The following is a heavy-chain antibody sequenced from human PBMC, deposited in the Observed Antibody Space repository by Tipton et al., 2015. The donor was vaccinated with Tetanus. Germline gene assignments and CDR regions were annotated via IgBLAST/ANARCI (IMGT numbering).Heavy chain of an antibody. Sequence: TLSLTCTVSDVSISSYYWSWIRQSPGKGLEWIGYIFYAGSTNSNPSLKSRVTISVDKAKNQFSLKLTSVTAADTAVYYCARATEHDIMTGYDNWGPGTQVTVSS. D-gene: IGHD3-9*01. CDR1: DVSISSYY. V-gene: IGHV4-59*01. CDR3: ARATEHDIMTGYDN. CDR2: IFYAGST. J-gene: IGHJ4*02.